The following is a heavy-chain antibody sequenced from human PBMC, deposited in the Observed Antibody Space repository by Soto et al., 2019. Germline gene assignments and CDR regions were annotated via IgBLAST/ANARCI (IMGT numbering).Heavy chain of an antibody. CDR3: TRGGYNWFDP. V-gene: IGHV6-1*01. Sequence: SQTLSLTCXISGDSVSSNSSTWNWIRQSPSRGLEWLGRTYYRSKWYNDYAVSVKSRITISPDTSKNQFSLQLNSVTPEDTAIYYCTRGGYNWFDPWGQGTLVTVSS. CDR1: GDSVSSNSST. CDR2: TYYRSKWYN. J-gene: IGHJ5*02.